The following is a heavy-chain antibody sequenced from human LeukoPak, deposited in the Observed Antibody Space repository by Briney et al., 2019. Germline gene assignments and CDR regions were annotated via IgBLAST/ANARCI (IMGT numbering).Heavy chain of an antibody. V-gene: IGHV4-39*07. J-gene: IGHJ4*02. D-gene: IGHD3-3*01. CDR3: ASRSSIWSGYQDTLYYFDS. CDR2: IYYTGRT. CDR1: GGSISSSGHS. Sequence: SETLSLTCTVSGGSISSSGHSWGWIRQPPGKGLEWTGTIYYTGRTYYNPSLKSRVTISVDTSKNQFSLKLSSVTAADTAVHYCASRSSIWSGYQDTLYYFDSWGQGTLVTVSS.